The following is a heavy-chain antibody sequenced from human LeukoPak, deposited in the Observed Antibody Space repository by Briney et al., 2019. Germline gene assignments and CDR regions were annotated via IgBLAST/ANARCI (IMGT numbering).Heavy chain of an antibody. Sequence: PSETLSLTCTVSGGSISSGSYYWSWIRQPAGKGLEWIGRIYTSGSTNYNPSLKSRVTISVDTSENQFSLKLSSVTAADTAVYYCARGPGYCSGGSCYHTSYYFDYWGQGTLVTVSS. CDR2: IYTSGST. CDR1: GGSISSGSYY. CDR3: ARGPGYCSGGSCYHTSYYFDY. D-gene: IGHD2-15*01. J-gene: IGHJ4*02. V-gene: IGHV4-61*02.